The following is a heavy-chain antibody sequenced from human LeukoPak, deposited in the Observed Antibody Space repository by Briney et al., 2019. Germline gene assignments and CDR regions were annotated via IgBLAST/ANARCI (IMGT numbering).Heavy chain of an antibody. CDR1: GFSFSSYS. Sequence: GGSLRLSCAASGFSFSSYSMNWVRQAPGKGLEWVSSISSSSSYKHYADSVKARFTISRDNAKNSLYLQVNSLRAEDTAVYYCARGGGFGAPSLFAFDIWGQGTMVTVSS. CDR2: ISSSSSYK. D-gene: IGHD3-10*01. CDR3: ARGGGFGAPSLFAFDI. J-gene: IGHJ3*02. V-gene: IGHV3-21*01.